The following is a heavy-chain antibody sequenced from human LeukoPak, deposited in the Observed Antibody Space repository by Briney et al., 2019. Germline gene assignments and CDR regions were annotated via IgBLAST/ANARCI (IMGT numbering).Heavy chain of an antibody. CDR3: AALTLIIP. J-gene: IGHJ4*02. Sequence: GGSLRLSCAASGFTFSSSWMHWVRQAPGKGLVWVSRINSDGSATNYADSVKGRFTISRDNAKNTLFLQMNSLRAEDTAVYYCAALTLIIPWGQGTPVTVSS. V-gene: IGHV3-74*01. CDR2: INSDGSAT. D-gene: IGHD3-22*01. CDR1: GFTFSSSW.